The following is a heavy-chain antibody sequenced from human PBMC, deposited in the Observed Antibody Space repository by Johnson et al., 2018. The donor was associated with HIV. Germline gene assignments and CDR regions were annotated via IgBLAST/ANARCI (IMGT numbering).Heavy chain of an antibody. D-gene: IGHD4-17*01. CDR2: IRTSSSTI. CDR3: ARSRDYGPARSAFDI. Sequence: QVQLVESGGGLVQPGRSLRLSCAASGFTFSDYYMSWIRQAPGKGPEWISYIRTSSSTIYYADSVKGQFTISRDNSKNTLYLQMNSLRAEDTAVYYCARSRDYGPARSAFDIWGQGTMVTVSS. CDR1: GFTFSDYY. J-gene: IGHJ3*02. V-gene: IGHV3-11*04.